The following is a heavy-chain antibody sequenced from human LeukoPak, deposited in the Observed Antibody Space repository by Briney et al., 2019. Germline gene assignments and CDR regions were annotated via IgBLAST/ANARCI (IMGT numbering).Heavy chain of an antibody. CDR1: GFTFSNYW. CDR2: AKQDGSET. V-gene: IGHV3-7*01. Sequence: GSLRLSCVASGFTFSNYWMSWVRQAPGKGLEWVGHAKQDGSETYYVDSVKGRFTVSGDNAKNSLFLQMNSLRVEDTAVYYCARDLPSSGYYYRDAFDIWGQGTMVTVSS. J-gene: IGHJ3*02. D-gene: IGHD3-22*01. CDR3: ARDLPSSGYYYRDAFDI.